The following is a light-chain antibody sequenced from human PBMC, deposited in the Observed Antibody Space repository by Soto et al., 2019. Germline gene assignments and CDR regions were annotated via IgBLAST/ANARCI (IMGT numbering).Light chain of an antibody. CDR2: DVS. V-gene: IGLV2-14*01. CDR1: SSDGGGYNY. CDR3: SAYTSSSTPHVV. J-gene: IGLJ2*01. Sequence: QSALTQPASVSGSPGQSITISCTGTSSDGGGYNYVSWYQQYPGKAPNLMIYDVSNRPSGVSNRFSGSKSGNTASLTISGLQAEGEADYYCSAYTSSSTPHVVFGGGTKRTVL.